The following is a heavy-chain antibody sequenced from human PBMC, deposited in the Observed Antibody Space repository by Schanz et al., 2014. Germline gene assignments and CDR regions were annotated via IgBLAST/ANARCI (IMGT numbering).Heavy chain of an antibody. Sequence: QVQLVQSGAEVKKPGSSVKVSCKASGYTFSNDDINWVRQAIGQGPEWMGWMQPDSGKTHYAEKFQGRVARTRDDSISTAYMELSSLASEDTAVYYCARVSMEFERGKSYYYDMDVWGRGTTVTVSS. CDR2: MQPDSGKT. V-gene: IGHV1-8*01. D-gene: IGHD3-10*01. CDR1: GYTFSNDD. CDR3: ARVSMEFERGKSYYYDMDV. J-gene: IGHJ6*03.